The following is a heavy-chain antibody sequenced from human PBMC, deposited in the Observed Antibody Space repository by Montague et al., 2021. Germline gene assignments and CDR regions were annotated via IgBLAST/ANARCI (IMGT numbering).Heavy chain of an antibody. V-gene: IGHV3-48*02. CDR3: SRDGDYAFDI. CDR1: GFTFSDYS. D-gene: IGHD3-16*01. Sequence: SLRLSCAASGFTFSDYSMNWVRQAPGKGLEWVSYIRTDGNYADSVKGRFTISRDNAKNSLYLQMNSLRDEDTAVYYCSRDGDYAFDIWGQGTMVTVSS. J-gene: IGHJ3*02. CDR2: IRTDG.